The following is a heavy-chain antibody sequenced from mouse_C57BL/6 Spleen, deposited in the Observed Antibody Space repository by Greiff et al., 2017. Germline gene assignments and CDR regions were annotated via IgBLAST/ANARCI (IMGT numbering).Heavy chain of an antibody. Sequence: DVKLVESGGDLVKPGGSLKLSCAASGFTFSSYGMSWVRQTPDKRLEWVATISSGGSYTYYPDSVEGRITISRDNAKNTLYLQVSSLKSEDTAMYYCARLGEGDYFDYWGQGTTLTVST. CDR2: ISSGGSYT. D-gene: IGHD4-1*01. J-gene: IGHJ2*01. V-gene: IGHV5-6*02. CDR1: GFTFSSYG. CDR3: ARLGEGDYFDY.